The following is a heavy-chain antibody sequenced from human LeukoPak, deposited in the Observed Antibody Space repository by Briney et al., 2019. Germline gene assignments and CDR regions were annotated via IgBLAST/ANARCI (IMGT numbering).Heavy chain of an antibody. V-gene: IGHV4-39*07. D-gene: IGHD3-3*02. Sequence: SETLSLTCNVSGASISSSTYHWGWIRQPPGKGLEWIASIYYRGRTYYNPSLKSRVTISVDTSKNQFSLKLSSVTAADTAVYYCARGQFWSGYSIWGQGTLVTVSS. J-gene: IGHJ4*02. CDR1: GASISSSTYH. CDR2: IYYRGRT. CDR3: ARGQFWSGYSI.